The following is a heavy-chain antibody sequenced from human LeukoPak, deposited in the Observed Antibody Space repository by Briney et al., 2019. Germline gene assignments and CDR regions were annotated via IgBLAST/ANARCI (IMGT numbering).Heavy chain of an antibody. CDR3: ARDWGNNYYDSSGYTY. J-gene: IGHJ4*02. Sequence: GGSLRLSCAASGFTFSSYSMNWVRQAPGKGLQCVSSISSSSSTIYYADSVKGRFTISSDNAKNSLYLQMNSLRAEDTAVYYCARDWGNNYYDSSGYTYWGQGTLVTVSS. V-gene: IGHV3-48*01. CDR2: ISSSSSTI. CDR1: GFTFSSYS. D-gene: IGHD3-22*01.